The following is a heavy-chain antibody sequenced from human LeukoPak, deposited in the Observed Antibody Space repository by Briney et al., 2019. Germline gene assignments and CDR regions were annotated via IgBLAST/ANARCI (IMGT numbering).Heavy chain of an antibody. D-gene: IGHD2-8*01. CDR1: GFTFWSYG. Sequence: PGGSLRLSCAATGFTFWSYGMHWVRQAPGKGLEWVSSINTGSTYINYADSVKGRFTISRDNAKNSLYLQMNSLRAEDTAVYYCARDFYCDNGECFDNWGQGTLVTVSS. J-gene: IGHJ4*02. CDR3: ARDFYCDNGECFDN. V-gene: IGHV3-21*01. CDR2: INTGSTYI.